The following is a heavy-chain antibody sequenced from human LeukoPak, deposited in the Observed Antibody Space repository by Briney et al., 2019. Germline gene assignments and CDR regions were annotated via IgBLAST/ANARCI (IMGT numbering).Heavy chain of an antibody. CDR3: AKDHHLSVVPAAMCDY. CDR2: ISYDGSNK. Sequence: GGSLRLSCAASGFTFSSYAMHWVRQAPGKGLEWVAVISYDGSNKYYADSMKGRFTISRDNSKNTLYLQMNSLRAEDTAVYYCAKDHHLSVVPAAMCDYWGQGTLVTVSS. J-gene: IGHJ4*02. D-gene: IGHD2-2*01. V-gene: IGHV3-30-3*01. CDR1: GFTFSSYA.